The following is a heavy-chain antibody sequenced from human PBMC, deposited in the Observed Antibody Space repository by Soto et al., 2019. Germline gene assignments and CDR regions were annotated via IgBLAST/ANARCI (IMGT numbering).Heavy chain of an antibody. CDR1: GFNFNNHA. J-gene: IGHJ4*01. D-gene: IGHD7-27*01. CDR2: TSYDGSIK. CDR3: ARGVDLTFDY. V-gene: IGHV3-30-3*01. Sequence: QVQSVESGGGVVQPGRSLRLSCAASGFNFNNHAKHWVRQAPGKGLEWVAVTSYDGSIKFYPDSVEGRFTISRENSKNTVYLQINSLRPEDTAVYNCARGVDLTFDYWGHGTLVTVSS.